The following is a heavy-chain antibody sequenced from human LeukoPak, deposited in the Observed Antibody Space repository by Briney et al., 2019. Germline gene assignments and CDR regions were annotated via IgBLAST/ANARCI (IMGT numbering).Heavy chain of an antibody. Sequence: GGSLRLSCAASGFTFSSYSMNWVRQAPGKGLEWVSSISSSGSYIYYADSVKGRFTISRDNAKNSLYLQMNSLRAEDTAVYYCARDGTYDSSGYYYSVYYYYMDVWGKGTTVTVSS. CDR1: GFTFSSYS. CDR3: ARDGTYDSSGYYYSVYYYYMDV. D-gene: IGHD3-22*01. V-gene: IGHV3-21*01. CDR2: ISSSGSYI. J-gene: IGHJ6*03.